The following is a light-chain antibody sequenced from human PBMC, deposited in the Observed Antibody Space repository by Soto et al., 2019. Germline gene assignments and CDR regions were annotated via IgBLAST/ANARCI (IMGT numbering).Light chain of an antibody. CDR3: GSYTTTGTPVV. J-gene: IGLJ2*01. Sequence: QAVVTQPASVSGSPGQSITISCSGTSSDVGGYNFVSWYQQHPGKAPKLIIYDVSNRPSGVSNRFSGSKSGNTASLTISGLQAEDESDYYCGSYTTTGTPVVLGGGTQLTVL. CDR1: SSDVGGYNF. CDR2: DVS. V-gene: IGLV2-14*01.